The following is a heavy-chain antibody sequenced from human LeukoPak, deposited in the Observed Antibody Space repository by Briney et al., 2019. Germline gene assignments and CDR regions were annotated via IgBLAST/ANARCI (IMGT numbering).Heavy chain of an antibody. Sequence: PSETLSLTCSVSGGSISSYYWSWIRQPPGKGLEWIGYLYYSGSANSNPSLKSRVTMSVDTSKNQFSLKLRSVTAADTAVYYCARGGSGISNAFDIWGQGTMVTVSS. CDR3: ARGGSGISNAFDI. CDR2: LYYSGSA. J-gene: IGHJ3*02. D-gene: IGHD3-10*01. CDR1: GGSISSYY. V-gene: IGHV4-59*01.